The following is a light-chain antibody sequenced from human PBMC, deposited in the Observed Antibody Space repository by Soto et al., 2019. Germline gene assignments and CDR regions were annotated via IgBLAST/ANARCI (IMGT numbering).Light chain of an antibody. V-gene: IGKV1-5*01. CDR2: DAS. CDR1: QSISSR. CDR3: QQYNSYSVT. J-gene: IGKJ1*01. Sequence: DIQMTQSPSTLSASVVDRVTITCRASQSISSRLAWYQQKPGKAPKFLVYDASNLESGVPSRFSGSGSGTEFTLTISSLQPDDFATYYCQQYNSYSVTFGQGTKVDI.